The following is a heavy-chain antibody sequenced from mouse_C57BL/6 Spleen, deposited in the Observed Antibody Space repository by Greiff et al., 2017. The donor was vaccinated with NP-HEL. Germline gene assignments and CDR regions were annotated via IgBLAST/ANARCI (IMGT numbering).Heavy chain of an antibody. Sequence: DVMLVESGGGLVQPGGSMKLSCAASGFTFSDAWMDWVRQSPEKGLEWVAEIRNKANNHATYYAESVKGRFTISRDDSKSRVYLQMNSIRAEDTGIYYCTRPYGNYGFFDYWGQGTTLTVSS. V-gene: IGHV6-6*01. CDR3: TRPYGNYGFFDY. CDR1: GFTFSDAW. CDR2: IRNKANNHAT. D-gene: IGHD2-1*01. J-gene: IGHJ2*01.